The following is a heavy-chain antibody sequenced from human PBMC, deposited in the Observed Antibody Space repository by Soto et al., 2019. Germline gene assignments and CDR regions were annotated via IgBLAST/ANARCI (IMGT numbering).Heavy chain of an antibody. CDR2: ISASGRST. J-gene: IGHJ4*02. D-gene: IGHD6-19*01. CDR1: GFTFSNSA. CDR3: AKVGQWLDVYLES. Sequence: EVQLLEAGGGLAQPGGSLRLSCTDSGFTFSNSAMTCVRQAPGKGLEWVSIISASGRSTYHAASVKGRFTISSDNSKDTLYLQMTRLRAEDTATYYWAKVGQWLDVYLESWGQGTQVTVSA. V-gene: IGHV3-23*01.